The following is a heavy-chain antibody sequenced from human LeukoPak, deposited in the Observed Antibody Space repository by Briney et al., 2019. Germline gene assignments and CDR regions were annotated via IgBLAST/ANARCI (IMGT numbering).Heavy chain of an antibody. CDR1: GGTFSSYA. D-gene: IGHD6-19*01. Sequence: SVKVSCKASGGTFSSYAISWVRQAPGQGLEWMGGIIPIFGTANYAQKFQGRVTITADESTGTAYMELSSLRSEDTAVYYCATAHSSGWYRPYYFDYWGQGTLVTVSS. CDR3: ATAHSSGWYRPYYFDY. J-gene: IGHJ4*02. V-gene: IGHV1-69*13. CDR2: IIPIFGTA.